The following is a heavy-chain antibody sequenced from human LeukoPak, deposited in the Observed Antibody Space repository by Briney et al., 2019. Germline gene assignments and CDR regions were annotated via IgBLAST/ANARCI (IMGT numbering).Heavy chain of an antibody. Sequence: GASVKVSCKASGYTFTTYDTNWVRQATGQGVEWMGWMNPNSANKGYAQKFQGRVTMTRNTSISTAYMELSSLTSEDTDVYYCARVPAGDYYYGMEVWGQGTTVTVSS. J-gene: IGHJ6*01. D-gene: IGHD2-2*01. V-gene: IGHV1-8*01. CDR2: MNPNSANK. CDR1: GYTFTTYD. CDR3: ARVPAGDYYYGMEV.